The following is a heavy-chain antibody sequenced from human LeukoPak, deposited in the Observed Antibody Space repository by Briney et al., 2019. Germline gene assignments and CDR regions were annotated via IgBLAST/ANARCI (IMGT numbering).Heavy chain of an antibody. CDR1: GFTISSNY. D-gene: IGHD3-10*01. V-gene: IGHV3-66*01. CDR3: AKVGGYYYGQ. J-gene: IGHJ4*02. Sequence: PAGGSLRLSCAASGFTISSNYMSWVRQAPGKGLEWVSFIYSDGRTCNADSVKGRFTISRDNSKNTLYLQMNSLRADDTGVYYCAKVGGYYYGQWGQGTLVTVSS. CDR2: IYSDGRT.